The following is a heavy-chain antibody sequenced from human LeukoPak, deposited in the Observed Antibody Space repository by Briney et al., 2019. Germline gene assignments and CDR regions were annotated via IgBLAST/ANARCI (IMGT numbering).Heavy chain of an antibody. D-gene: IGHD6-19*01. CDR3: ARDLGIAVAPGY. V-gene: IGHV3-74*01. CDR2: INSDGSTT. CDR1: GFTFSSFW. Sequence: GGSLRLSCTVSGFTFSSFWMHWVRQAPGKGLVWVSRINSDGSTTTYADSVKGRFTISRDNAKNTLYLQMNSLRAEDTAVYYCARDLGIAVAPGYWGQGTLVTVSS. J-gene: IGHJ4*02.